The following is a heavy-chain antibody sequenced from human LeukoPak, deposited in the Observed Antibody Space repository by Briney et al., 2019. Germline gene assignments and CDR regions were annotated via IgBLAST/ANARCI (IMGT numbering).Heavy chain of an antibody. J-gene: IGHJ4*02. CDR1: GFTFSFYV. D-gene: IGHD5-24*01. V-gene: IGHV3-30*03. CDR2: ISYDGSKE. CDR3: AREGLRDGHKLFDY. Sequence: GGSLRLSCAASGFTFSFYVMHWVRQAPGKGLEWVAVISYDGSKEYYADSVKGRFTISRDNSKNTLYLQMNSLRPEDTAVFYCAREGLRDGHKLFDYWGQGTLVAVSS.